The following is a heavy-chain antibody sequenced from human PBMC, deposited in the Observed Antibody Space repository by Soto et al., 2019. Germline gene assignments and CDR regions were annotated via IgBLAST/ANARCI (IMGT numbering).Heavy chain of an antibody. CDR3: ARDKIQGSSSIYGRDV. J-gene: IGHJ6*02. D-gene: IGHD6-6*01. CDR1: GFTFSSYG. CDR2: IWYDGSNK. V-gene: IGHV3-33*01. Sequence: GGSLRLSCAASGFTFSSYGMHWVRQAPGKGLEWVAVIWYDGSNKYYADSVKGRFTISRDNSKNTLYLQMNSLRAEDTAVYYCARDKIQGSSSIYGRDVWGQGTTVTVSS.